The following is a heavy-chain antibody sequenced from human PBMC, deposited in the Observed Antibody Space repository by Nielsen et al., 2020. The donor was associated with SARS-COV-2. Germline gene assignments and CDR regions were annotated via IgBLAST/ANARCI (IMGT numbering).Heavy chain of an antibody. CDR2: ISWNSGTI. V-gene: IGHV3-9*01. D-gene: IGHD6-19*01. Sequence: SLKISCAASGFTFDDYAMHWVRQAPGKGLEWVAGISWNSGTIAYADSVEGRFTISRDNAKNSLYVQMNSLRAEDTALNYCARGITPLVAVAGMDYFDYWGQGTLVTVSS. CDR1: GFTFDDYA. CDR3: ARGITPLVAVAGMDYFDY. J-gene: IGHJ4*02.